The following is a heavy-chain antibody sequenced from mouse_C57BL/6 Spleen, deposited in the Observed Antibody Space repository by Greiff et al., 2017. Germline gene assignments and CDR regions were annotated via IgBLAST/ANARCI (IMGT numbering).Heavy chain of an antibody. CDR1: GFTFSSYA. CDR3: ARGDYRWYFDV. D-gene: IGHD5-5*01. Sequence: EVMLVESGGGLVKPGGSLKLSCAASGFTFSSYAMSWVRQTPEKRLEWVATISDGGSYTYYPDNVKGRFTISRDNAKNNLYLQMSHLKSEDTAMYYCARGDYRWYFDVWGTGTRSPSPQ. V-gene: IGHV5-4*03. CDR2: ISDGGSYT. J-gene: IGHJ1*03.